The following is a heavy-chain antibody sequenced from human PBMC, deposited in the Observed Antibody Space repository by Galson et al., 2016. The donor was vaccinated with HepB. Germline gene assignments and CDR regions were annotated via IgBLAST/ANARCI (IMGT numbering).Heavy chain of an antibody. Sequence: SLRLSCAASGFTFTNNIMSWVRQAPGKGLEWVPTIGGDGATFYGDSVKGRFTISRDDSKSTLYLRMDSLRDEDTATYHCTKRCMTNTCHNADDFWGQGTLVTVSS. CDR2: IGGDGAT. V-gene: IGHV3-23*01. CDR1: GFTFTNNI. D-gene: IGHD2-8*01. J-gene: IGHJ4*02. CDR3: TKRCMTNTCHNADDF.